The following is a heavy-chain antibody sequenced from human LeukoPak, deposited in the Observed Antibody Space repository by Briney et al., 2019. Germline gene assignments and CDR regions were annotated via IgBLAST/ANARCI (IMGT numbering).Heavy chain of an antibody. D-gene: IGHD5-12*01. Sequence: GASVKVSCKASGHSINTFGITWVRQAPGQGLEWIGWMSSDNGNTNYADKFQGRVTITRDTSRTTAYMELRSLRSDDTAVHFCANVAKGRYFFYYMDVWGAGTTVTVSS. V-gene: IGHV1-18*01. J-gene: IGHJ6*03. CDR2: MSSDNGNT. CDR1: GHSINTFG. CDR3: ANVAKGRYFFYYMDV.